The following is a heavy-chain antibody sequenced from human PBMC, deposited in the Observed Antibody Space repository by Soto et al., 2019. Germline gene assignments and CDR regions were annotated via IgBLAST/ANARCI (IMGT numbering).Heavy chain of an antibody. CDR2: TYYRSKWST. J-gene: IGHJ5*01. CDR1: GDSVSSKSAA. Sequence: PSPTLSLTCAISGDSVSSKSAAWNWIRQSPSRGLEWLGRTYYRSKWSTDYAVSVKSRITINPDTSKNQFSLHLNSVTPEDTAVYYCTRALSGSYDSWGQGTLVTVSS. V-gene: IGHV6-1*01. D-gene: IGHD1-26*01. CDR3: TRALSGSYDS.